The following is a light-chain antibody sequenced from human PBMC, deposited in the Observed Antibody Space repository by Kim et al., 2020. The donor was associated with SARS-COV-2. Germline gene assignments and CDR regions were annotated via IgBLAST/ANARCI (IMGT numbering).Light chain of an antibody. CDR3: QTWGTGIRV. J-gene: IGLJ3*02. Sequence: SVKLTCTLSGGHSSYAIAWHQQQPEKGPRYLMNLNSDGSHSKGDGIPDRFSGSSSGAERYLTISSLQSEDEADYYCQTWGTGIRVFGGGTQLTVL. CDR2: LNSDGSH. V-gene: IGLV4-69*01. CDR1: GGHSSYA.